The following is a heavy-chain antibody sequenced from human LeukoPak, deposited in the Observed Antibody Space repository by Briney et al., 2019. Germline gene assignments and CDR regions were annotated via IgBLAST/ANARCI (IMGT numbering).Heavy chain of an antibody. J-gene: IGHJ4*02. D-gene: IGHD7-27*01. CDR3: ARVTGDLGFDY. V-gene: IGHV1-18*01. Sequence: ASVKVSCKASGYTFTSYGISWVRQAPGQGLEWMGWISAYNGNTNYAQKFQGRVTMTRDTSISTAYMELSSLRSEDAAVYYCARVTGDLGFDYWGQGTLVTVSS. CDR2: ISAYNGNT. CDR1: GYTFTSYG.